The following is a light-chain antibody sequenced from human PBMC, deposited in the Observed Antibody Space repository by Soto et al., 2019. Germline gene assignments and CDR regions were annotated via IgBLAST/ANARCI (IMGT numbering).Light chain of an antibody. CDR2: AAS. J-gene: IGKJ4*01. CDR1: QSINNY. V-gene: IGKV1-39*01. CDR3: QQSYSTPLT. Sequence: DSQMTHSPTSLAASVVDRCTMPCRTSQSINNYLKWYQQRPGKAPKLLIYAASTLQGGVPSRFSGSGSGTDFTLAISSLQLEDFATYYCQQSYSTPLTFGGGTKVDIK.